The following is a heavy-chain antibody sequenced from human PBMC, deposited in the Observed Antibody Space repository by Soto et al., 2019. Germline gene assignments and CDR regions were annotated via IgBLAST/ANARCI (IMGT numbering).Heavy chain of an antibody. D-gene: IGHD1-1*01. J-gene: IGHJ3*02. CDR2: IIPIFGTA. CDR1: GGTFSSYA. V-gene: IGHV1-69*06. CDR3: PRGGRWNDQKGAFDI. Sequence: SVKVSCKASGGTFSSYAISWVRQAPGQGLEWMGGIIPIFGTANYAQKFQGRVTITADKSTSTAYMELSSLRSEDTAVYSSPRGGRWNDQKGAFDIWGKGTMVTVSS.